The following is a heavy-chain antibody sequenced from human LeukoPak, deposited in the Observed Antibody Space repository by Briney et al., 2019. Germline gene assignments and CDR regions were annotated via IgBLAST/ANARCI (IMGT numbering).Heavy chain of an antibody. CDR3: ARMGGYSGYATH. D-gene: IGHD5-12*01. V-gene: IGHV4-59*08. CDR2: IHYSGIT. CDR1: GGSISTYY. J-gene: IGHJ4*02. Sequence: SETLSLTCTVSGGSISTYYWSWIRQPPGKGLEWIGYIHYSGITNYNPSLKNRVTISLDTSKNQFSLNLSSVTAADTAVYYCARMGGYSGYATHWGQGTLVTVSS.